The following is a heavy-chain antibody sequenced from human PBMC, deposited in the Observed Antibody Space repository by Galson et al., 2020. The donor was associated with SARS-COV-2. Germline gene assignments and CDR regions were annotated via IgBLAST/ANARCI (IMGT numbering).Heavy chain of an antibody. J-gene: IGHJ4*02. CDR2: MNPNSGHT. V-gene: IGHV1-8*02. CDR3: ARGTKPSDY. CDR1: GYSFTTYD. Sequence: ASVQVSCKASGYSFTTYDINWLRQAAGQGLEWMGWMNPNSGHTGYAQKFQGRVTMTRDTSIDTAYMELTSLISEDTAMYFCARGTKPSDYWGQGTRVTVA.